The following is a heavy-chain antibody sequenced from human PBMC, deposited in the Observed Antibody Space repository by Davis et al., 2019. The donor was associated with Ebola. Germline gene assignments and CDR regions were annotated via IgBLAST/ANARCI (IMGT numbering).Heavy chain of an antibody. D-gene: IGHD1-26*01. CDR3: TKLGADQDYFNY. CDR1: GFTLGDYA. J-gene: IGHJ4*02. Sequence: PGGSLTLSCTASGFTLGDYAMSWVCHAPGRGMEWVGLIRSKAYGGTTEYAASVKGRLTISRDNSKSIAYLQMNSLKTEDTAVYYCTKLGADQDYFNYWGQGTLVTVSS. CDR2: IRSKAYGGTT. V-gene: IGHV3-49*04.